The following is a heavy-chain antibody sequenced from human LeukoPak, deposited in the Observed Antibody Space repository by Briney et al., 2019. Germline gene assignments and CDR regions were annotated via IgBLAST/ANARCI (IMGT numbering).Heavy chain of an antibody. J-gene: IGHJ6*03. V-gene: IGHV1-69*05. CDR1: GGTFSSYA. D-gene: IGHD2-15*01. Sequence: SVKVSCKASGGTFSSYAISWVRQAPGQGLEWMGGIIPIFGTANYAQKFQGRVTITTGESTSTAYMELSSLRSEDTAVYYCARDRVVASVPGYYMDVWGKGTTVTVFS. CDR2: IIPIFGTA. CDR3: ARDRVVASVPGYYMDV.